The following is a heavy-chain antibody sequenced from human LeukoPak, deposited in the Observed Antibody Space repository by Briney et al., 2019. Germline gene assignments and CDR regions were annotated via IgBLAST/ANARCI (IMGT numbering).Heavy chain of an antibody. D-gene: IGHD5-18*01. V-gene: IGHV3-53*01. CDR3: ARGNWGYSYGY. Sequence: SARGRFTISRDNSKNTLYLQMNSLRAEDTAVYYCARGNWGYSYGYWGQGTLVTVSS. J-gene: IGHJ4*02.